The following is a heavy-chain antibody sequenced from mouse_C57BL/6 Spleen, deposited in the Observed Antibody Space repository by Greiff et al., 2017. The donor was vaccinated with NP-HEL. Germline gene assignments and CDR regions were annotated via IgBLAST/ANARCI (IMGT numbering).Heavy chain of an antibody. V-gene: IGHV1-66*01. CDR2: IYPGSGNT. CDR1: GYSFPSYY. Sequence: VQLQQSGPELVKPGASVKISCKASGYSFPSYYIPWVKQRPGQGLEWIGWIYPGSGNTKYNEKFKGKATLTADTSSSTSYMQLSSLTSEDSAVYYCARTVLAWFAYWGQGTLVTVSA. J-gene: IGHJ3*01. CDR3: ARTVLAWFAY.